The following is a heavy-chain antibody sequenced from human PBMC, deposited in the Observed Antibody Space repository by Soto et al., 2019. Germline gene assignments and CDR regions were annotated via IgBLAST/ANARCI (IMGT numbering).Heavy chain of an antibody. D-gene: IGHD1-1*01. J-gene: IGHJ6*02. CDR1: GDSSRSADYY. Sequence: SETLSLTCTVSGDSSRSADYYWSWIRQTPGEGLEWIGRIFYSGTTYYNPSLKSRLTISVDTSKNHFSLRLTSVTAADTAVYYCARDLWVEPELYYYGMDVWGQGTTVTVSS. V-gene: IGHV4-30-4*01. CDR2: IFYSGTT. CDR3: ARDLWVEPELYYYGMDV.